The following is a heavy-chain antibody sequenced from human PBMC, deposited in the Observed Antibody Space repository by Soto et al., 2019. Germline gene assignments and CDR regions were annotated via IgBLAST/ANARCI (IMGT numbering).Heavy chain of an antibody. Sequence: SETLSLTCTVSGGSISDISYCWGWIRQPPGKGLQWIGCMFYSGATYYNPSLKNRVTLSVDTSNNEFSLKLVSVTAPDTAVYYCARHNIAAAGTHWFDPWGQGTLVTVSS. J-gene: IGHJ5*02. CDR1: GGSISDISYC. CDR2: MFYSGAT. V-gene: IGHV4-39*01. CDR3: ARHNIAAAGTHWFDP. D-gene: IGHD6-13*01.